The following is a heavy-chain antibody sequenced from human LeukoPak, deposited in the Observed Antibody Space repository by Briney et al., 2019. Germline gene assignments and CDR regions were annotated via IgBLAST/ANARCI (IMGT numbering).Heavy chain of an antibody. CDR3: VKGSSGYYYLGTFDY. D-gene: IGHD3-22*01. V-gene: IGHV3-64D*06. CDR1: GFTFSNAW. J-gene: IGHJ4*02. Sequence: PGGSLRLSCAASGFTFSNAWMSWVRQAPGKGLEFVSGISNNGDRTSYADSVKGRFTVSRDSSKNTLYLQMSSLRTEDSAVYYCVKGSSGYYYLGTFDYWGQGTLVTVSS. CDR2: ISNNGDRT.